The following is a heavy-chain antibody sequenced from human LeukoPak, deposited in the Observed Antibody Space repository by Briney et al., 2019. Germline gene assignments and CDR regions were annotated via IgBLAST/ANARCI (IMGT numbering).Heavy chain of an antibody. V-gene: IGHV3-11*01. CDR2: ITNSGDFV. Sequence: GGSLRLSCAASGFRFSGHYMSWIRQAPGKGLEWISYITNSGDFVNYADSVKGRFTISRDNAKNSLYLQMNSLRAEDTAVYYCAREARATPDFWGQGTVVTVSS. CDR3: AREARATPDF. CDR1: GFRFSGHY. D-gene: IGHD1-26*01. J-gene: IGHJ4*02.